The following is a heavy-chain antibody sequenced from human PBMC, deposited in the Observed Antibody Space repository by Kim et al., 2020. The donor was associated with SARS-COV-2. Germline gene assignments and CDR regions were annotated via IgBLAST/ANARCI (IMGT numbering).Heavy chain of an antibody. J-gene: IGHJ4*02. CDR1: GYTFSVNP. V-gene: IGHV1-3*03. D-gene: IGHD1-26*01. Sequence: ASVKVSCKASGYTFSVNPIHWVRQAPGQGLEWMGWMNAANGDIRYSLGFQDRVTFTSDTPASTAYMDLSSLTSEDTAVYYCAREEVTGGGSYVYWGQGTQVTVSS. CDR3: AREEVTGGGSYVY. CDR2: MNAANGDI.